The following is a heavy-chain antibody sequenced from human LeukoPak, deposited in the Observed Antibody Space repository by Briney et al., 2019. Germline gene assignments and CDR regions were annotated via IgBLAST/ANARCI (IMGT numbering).Heavy chain of an antibody. CDR3: AQSSGWDSLKY. CDR1: GHTFTGYY. D-gene: IGHD6-19*01. CDR2: INPNSGGT. Sequence: GASVKVSCKASGHTFTGYYMHWVRQAPGQGLEWMGRINPNSGGTNHAQKFQGRVSMTRDTSISTAYMELSRLRSDDTAVYYCAQSSGWDSLKYWGQGTLVTVSS. J-gene: IGHJ4*02. V-gene: IGHV1-2*06.